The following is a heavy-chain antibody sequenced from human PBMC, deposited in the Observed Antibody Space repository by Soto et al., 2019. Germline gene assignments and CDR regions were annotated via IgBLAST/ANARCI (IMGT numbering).Heavy chain of an antibody. CDR1: GWSFSGYY. Sequence: SETLSLTCAVYGWSFSGYYWSWIRQPPGKGLEWIGEINHSGSTNYNPSLKSRVTISVDTSKNQFSLKLSSVTAADTAVYYCARYQSYSYYDSSGYISPFDYWGQGTLVTVSS. CDR2: INHSGST. V-gene: IGHV4-34*01. J-gene: IGHJ4*02. CDR3: ARYQSYSYYDSSGYISPFDY. D-gene: IGHD3-22*01.